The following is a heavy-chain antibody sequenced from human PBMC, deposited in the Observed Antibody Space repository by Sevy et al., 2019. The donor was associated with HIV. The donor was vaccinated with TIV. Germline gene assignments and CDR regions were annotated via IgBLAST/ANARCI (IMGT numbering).Heavy chain of an antibody. D-gene: IGHD6-13*01. CDR1: GFTFSSYA. J-gene: IGHJ4*02. Sequence: GGSLRLSCAASGFTFSSYAMSWVRQAPGKGLEWVSAISGSGGNTYYADSVKGRFTISRDNSKNTLYLQMNSLRAEDRAVYYCAKDQGSSWYFDYWGQGTLVTVSS. CDR3: AKDQGSSWYFDY. V-gene: IGHV3-23*01. CDR2: ISGSGGNT.